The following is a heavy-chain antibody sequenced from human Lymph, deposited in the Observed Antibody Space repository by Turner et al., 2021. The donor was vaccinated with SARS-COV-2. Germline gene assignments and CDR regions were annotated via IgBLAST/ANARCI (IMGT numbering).Heavy chain of an antibody. CDR3: ARDEGHYGMDV. J-gene: IGHJ6*02. CDR2: INSGGST. CDR1: GFTVSSNY. Sequence: VQMLESGGGLVQPGGSLRLSCAASGFTVSSNYMTWVREAPGKGLEWVSVINSGGSTYYADSVKGRFTISRHNSKHTLYLQMNSLRAEDTAVYYCARDEGHYGMDVWGQGTTVTVSS. V-gene: IGHV3-53*04.